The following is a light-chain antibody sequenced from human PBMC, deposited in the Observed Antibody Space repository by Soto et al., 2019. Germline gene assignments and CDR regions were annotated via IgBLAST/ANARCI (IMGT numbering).Light chain of an antibody. V-gene: IGLV2-14*01. Sequence: QSALTQPASVSGSPGQSITISCTGTSSDIGGCNYVSWYQHHPGRAPKLMIYEVRNRPAGVSDRFSGSKSVNSASLTICGRQAEDEADDYCASYTSSRIRVFGTGTKVTVL. CDR1: SSDIGGCNY. J-gene: IGLJ1*01. CDR3: ASYTSSRIRV. CDR2: EVR.